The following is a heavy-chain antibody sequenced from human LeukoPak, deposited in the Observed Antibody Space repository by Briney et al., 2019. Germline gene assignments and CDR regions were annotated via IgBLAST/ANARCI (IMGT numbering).Heavy chain of an antibody. CDR3: ARLDFYGDSVFDAFDI. J-gene: IGHJ3*02. CDR1: GGSISNNYY. V-gene: IGHV4-39*01. Sequence: SETLSLTCTVSGGSISNNYYWVWIRPPPGRGLEWIGTISYGGSTYYNSFLKSRVTISVDTSKNQFSLKLSSVAAADTAVYYCARLDFYGDSVFDAFDIWGQGTMVSVSS. D-gene: IGHD4-17*01. CDR2: ISYGGST.